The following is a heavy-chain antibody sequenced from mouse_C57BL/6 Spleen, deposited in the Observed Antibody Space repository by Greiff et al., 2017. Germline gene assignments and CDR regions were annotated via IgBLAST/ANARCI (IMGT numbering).Heavy chain of an antibody. CDR3: ARQLTGTGFYAMDY. CDR1: GYTFTSYW. D-gene: IGHD4-1*01. Sequence: QVQLQQPGAELVKPGASVKLSCKASGYTFTSYWMHWVKQRPGQGLEWIGMIHPNSGSTNYNEKFKSKATLTVDTSSSTAYMQLSSLTSEDSAVYYCARQLTGTGFYAMDYWGQGTSVTVSS. J-gene: IGHJ4*01. V-gene: IGHV1-64*01. CDR2: IHPNSGST.